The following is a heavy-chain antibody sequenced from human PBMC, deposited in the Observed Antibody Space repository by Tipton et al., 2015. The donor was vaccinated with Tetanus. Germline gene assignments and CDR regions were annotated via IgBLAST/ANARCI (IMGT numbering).Heavy chain of an antibody. CDR2: IHYSGTT. Sequence: TLSLTCTVSGGSISGSEYYWGWIRQPPGKGLEWIGYIHYSGTTNYNPSVKSRVTISVDTSKSQFSLKLSSVTAADTAVYYCARIGWLQQNKPAFDIWGQGTVVTVSS. CDR1: GGSISGSEYY. V-gene: IGHV4-61*05. CDR3: ARIGWLQQNKPAFDI. D-gene: IGHD5-24*01. J-gene: IGHJ3*02.